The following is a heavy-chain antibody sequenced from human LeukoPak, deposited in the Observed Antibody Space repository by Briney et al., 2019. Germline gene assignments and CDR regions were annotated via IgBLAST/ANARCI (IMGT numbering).Heavy chain of an antibody. CDR2: MNPNSGNT. V-gene: IGHV1-8*03. D-gene: IGHD3-10*01. CDR1: GYTFTSYD. CDR3: ASPLWFLGAFDI. Sequence: ASVKVSCKASGYTFTSYDINWVRQATGQGLEWMGWMNPNSGNTGYAQKFQGRVTITRNTPISTAYMELSSLRSEDTAVYYCASPLWFLGAFDIWGQGTMVTVSS. J-gene: IGHJ3*02.